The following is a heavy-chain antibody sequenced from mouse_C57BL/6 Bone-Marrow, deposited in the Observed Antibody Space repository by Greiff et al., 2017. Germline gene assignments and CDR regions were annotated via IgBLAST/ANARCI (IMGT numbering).Heavy chain of an antibody. J-gene: IGHJ2*01. CDR2: IYPGSGST. CDR3: ARRGYYYGSSYDYFDY. V-gene: IGHV1-55*01. D-gene: IGHD1-1*01. Sequence: QVQLQQPGAELVKPGASVKMSCKASGYTFTSYWITWVKQRPGQGLEWIGDIYPGSGSTNYNEKFKSKATLTVDTSSSTAYMQLSSRTSEDSAVYYCARRGYYYGSSYDYFDYWGQGTTLTVSS. CDR1: GYTFTSYW.